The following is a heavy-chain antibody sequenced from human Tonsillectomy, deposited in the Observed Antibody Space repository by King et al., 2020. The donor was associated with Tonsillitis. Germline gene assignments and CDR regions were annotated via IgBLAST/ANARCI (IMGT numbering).Heavy chain of an antibody. CDR3: ARGGFGVAGSAAFDI. CDR1: GGTFSSFA. Sequence: QLVQSGAEVKKPGSSVKVSCKASGGTFSSFAISWVRQAPGQGLEWMGRIIPILGIANYAQKFQGRVTITADKSTSTAYMGLSSLRSDDTAVYYCARGGFGVAGSAAFDIWGQGTMVTVSS. J-gene: IGHJ3*02. CDR2: IIPILGIA. V-gene: IGHV1-69*09. D-gene: IGHD6-19*01.